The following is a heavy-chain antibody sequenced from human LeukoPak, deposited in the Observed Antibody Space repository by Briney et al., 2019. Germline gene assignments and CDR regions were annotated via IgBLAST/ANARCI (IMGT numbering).Heavy chain of an antibody. CDR2: ISGSGGST. J-gene: IGHJ4*02. CDR3: AKEGIAATGTY. Sequence: GGSLRLSCAASGFTFSSFAMNWVRQAPGKGLEWVSTISGSGGSTYYADSVKGRFTISRDNSKNTLYLQMNSLRAEDTAVYFCAKEGIAATGTYWGQGTMVTVPS. CDR1: GFTFSSFA. D-gene: IGHD6-13*01. V-gene: IGHV3-23*01.